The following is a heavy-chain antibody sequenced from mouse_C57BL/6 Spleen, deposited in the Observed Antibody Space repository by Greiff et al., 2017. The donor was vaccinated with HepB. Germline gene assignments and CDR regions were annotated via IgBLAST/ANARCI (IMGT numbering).Heavy chain of an antibody. D-gene: IGHD3-2*02. J-gene: IGHJ1*03. CDR2: ISYSGST. Sequence: DVKLQESGPGMVKPSQSLSLTCTVTGYSITSGYDWHWIRHFPGNKLEWMGYISYSGSTNYNPSLKSRISITHDTSKNHFFLKLNSVTTEDTATYYCARERAAQGRRYFDVWGTGTTVTVSS. V-gene: IGHV3-1*01. CDR1: GYSITSGYD. CDR3: ARERAAQGRRYFDV.